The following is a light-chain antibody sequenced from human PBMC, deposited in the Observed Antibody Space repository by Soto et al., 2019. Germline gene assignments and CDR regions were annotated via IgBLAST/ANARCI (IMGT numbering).Light chain of an antibody. Sequence: DIQMTQSPSSLSASVGDRVTITCQASLDISNYLNWYQQKPGKAPKLLIYDASNLETGVPSRFSGSGSGTDFIFTISSLQPEDIATYYCLQYDNLPFTFGPGTKVDIK. CDR1: LDISNY. V-gene: IGKV1-33*01. CDR3: LQYDNLPFT. CDR2: DAS. J-gene: IGKJ3*01.